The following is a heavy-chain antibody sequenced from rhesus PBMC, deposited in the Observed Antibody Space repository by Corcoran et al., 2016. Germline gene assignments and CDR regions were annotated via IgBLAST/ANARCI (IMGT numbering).Heavy chain of an antibody. Sequence: QLQLQESGPGLVKPSETLSLTCAVSGYSISSGYGWSWIRQPPGKGLEWIGYISYSGSTSYNPSLKSRVTISRDTSKNQFSLKLSSVTAADTAVYYCARLDGNWSDSWGQGVVVTVSS. V-gene: IGHV4-122*02. CDR1: GYSISSGYG. CDR3: ARLDGNWSDS. CDR2: ISYSGST. D-gene: IGHD4-35*01. J-gene: IGHJ6*01.